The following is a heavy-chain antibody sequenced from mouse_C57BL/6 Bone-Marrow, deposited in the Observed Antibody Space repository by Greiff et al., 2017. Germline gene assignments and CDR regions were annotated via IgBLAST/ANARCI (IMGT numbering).Heavy chain of an antibody. CDR2: IDPSDSYT. D-gene: IGHD1-1*01. V-gene: IGHV1-69*01. CDR1: GYTFTSYW. CDR3: AREGDGSSILLAY. J-gene: IGHJ3*01. Sequence: VQLQQPGAELVMPGASVKLSCKASGYTFTSYWMHWVKQRPGQGLEWIGEIDPSDSYTNYNQKFKGKSTLTVDKSSSTAYMQLSSLTSEDSAVYYCAREGDGSSILLAYWGQGTLVTVSA.